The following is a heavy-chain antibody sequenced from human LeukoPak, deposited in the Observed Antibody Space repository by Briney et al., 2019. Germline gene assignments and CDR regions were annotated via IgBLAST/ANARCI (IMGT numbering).Heavy chain of an antibody. CDR2: INHSWST. V-gene: IGHV4-38-2*02. CDR1: GYSISNNFY. J-gene: IGHJ4*02. D-gene: IGHD3-10*01. Sequence: SETLSLTCTVSGYSISNNFYWAWIRPCPGKGLEWIVSINHSWSTYYNPSLRSRITISVDTSKNHSSLKVNSLTAADTAVYYCARHFGAGAYYFDYWGQGTLVTVSS. CDR3: ARHFGAGAYYFDY.